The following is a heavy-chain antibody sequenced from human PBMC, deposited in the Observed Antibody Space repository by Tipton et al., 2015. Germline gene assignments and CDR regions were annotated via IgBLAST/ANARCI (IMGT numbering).Heavy chain of an antibody. D-gene: IGHD2-21*02. J-gene: IGHJ2*01. CDR3: ARGRGRLLYWYFDL. CDR1: GGSISNGGSS. CDR2: IYPNGDT. Sequence: TLSLTCAVSGGSISNGGSSWSWIRQPPGKGLEWIGYIYPNGDTHYNPSFKSRVTISLDTSNNRFSLNLNSVTAADTAIYFCARGRGRLLYWYFDLWGRGTLVTVSS. V-gene: IGHV4-30-2*01.